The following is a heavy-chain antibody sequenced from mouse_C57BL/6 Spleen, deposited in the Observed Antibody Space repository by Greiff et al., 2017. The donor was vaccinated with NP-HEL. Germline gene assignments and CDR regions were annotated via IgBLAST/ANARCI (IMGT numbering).Heavy chain of an antibody. V-gene: IGHV1-54*01. Sequence: QVQLQQSGAELVRPGTSVKVSCKASGYAFTNYLIEWVKQRPGQGLEWIGVINPGSGGTNYNEKFKGKATLTADKSSSTAYMQLSSLTSEDSAVYFCARDYSSSDRYFDVWGTGTTVTVSS. D-gene: IGHD1-1*01. CDR1: GYAFTNYL. CDR3: ARDYSSSDRYFDV. J-gene: IGHJ1*03. CDR2: INPGSGGT.